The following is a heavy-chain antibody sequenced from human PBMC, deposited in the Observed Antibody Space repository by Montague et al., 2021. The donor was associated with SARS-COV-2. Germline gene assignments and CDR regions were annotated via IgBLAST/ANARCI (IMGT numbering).Heavy chain of an antibody. Sequence: SETLSLTCTVSGGSISSYYWSWIRQPPGKGLEWIGYIYYSGSTNYNPSLKSRVTISVDTSKNQFSLKLSSVTAADTAVYYCAREPDCGDYFDYWGQGTLVTVSS. CDR2: IYYSGST. D-gene: IGHD4-17*01. CDR3: AREPDCGDYFDY. CDR1: GGSISSYY. V-gene: IGHV4-59*01. J-gene: IGHJ4*02.